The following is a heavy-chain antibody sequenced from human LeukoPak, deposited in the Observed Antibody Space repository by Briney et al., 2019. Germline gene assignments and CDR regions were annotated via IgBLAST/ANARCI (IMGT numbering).Heavy chain of an antibody. CDR3: AREDSSGWSFY. Sequence: GASVKVSCKASGYIFTGYYMHWVRQAPGQGLEWMGWINPNSGGTNYAQNFQGRVTMTRDTSINTAYMELSSLRSDDTAVYYCAREDSSGWSFYWGQGTLVTVSS. CDR1: GYIFTGYY. V-gene: IGHV1-2*02. D-gene: IGHD6-19*01. CDR2: INPNSGGT. J-gene: IGHJ4*02.